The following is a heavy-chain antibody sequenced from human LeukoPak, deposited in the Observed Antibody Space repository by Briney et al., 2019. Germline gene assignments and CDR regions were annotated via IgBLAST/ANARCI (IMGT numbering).Heavy chain of an antibody. J-gene: IGHJ4*02. CDR1: GGSFSGYY. CDR2: INHSGST. CDR3: ARAYSSSWIDY. D-gene: IGHD6-13*01. V-gene: IGHV4-34*01. Sequence: SETLSLTCAVYGGSFSGYYWSWIRQPPGKGLEWIGEINHSGSTNYNPSLKSRVNISVDTSKNQFSLKLSSVTAADTAAYYCARAYSSSWIDYWGQGTLVTVSS.